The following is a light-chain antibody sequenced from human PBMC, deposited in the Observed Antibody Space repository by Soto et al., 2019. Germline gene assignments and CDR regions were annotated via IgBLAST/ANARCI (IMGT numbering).Light chain of an antibody. CDR3: MQGTHWPPWT. Sequence: DVVMTQSPLSLPVTLGQPASISCRSSQSLLHSDGNTYLNWFQQRPGQSPRRLIYRVSNRDSGVPDRFTGSGSGTDFTLQISRVEAEDVGVYYCMQGTHWPPWTFGQGTKVEIK. CDR1: QSLLHSDGNTY. CDR2: RVS. V-gene: IGKV2-30*02. J-gene: IGKJ1*01.